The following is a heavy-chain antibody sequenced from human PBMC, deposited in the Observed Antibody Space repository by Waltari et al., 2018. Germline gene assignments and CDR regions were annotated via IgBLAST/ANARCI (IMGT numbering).Heavy chain of an antibody. Sequence: QVHLVQSGAEVKKPGASVKVSCKASGYTFTGSDIQWVRRAPGQGLEWMGRINPNSGDTNYAQKFQGRVTLTRDTSINTAYMELSSLKSDDTAVYYCARDLGSDYGNRDYWGQGTLVTVPS. J-gene: IGHJ4*02. CDR3: ARDLGSDYGNRDY. D-gene: IGHD4-17*01. CDR2: INPNSGDT. V-gene: IGHV1-2*06. CDR1: GYTFTGSD.